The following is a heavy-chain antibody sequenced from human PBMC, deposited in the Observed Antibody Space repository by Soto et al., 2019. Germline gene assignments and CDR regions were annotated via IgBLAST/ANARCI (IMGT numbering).Heavy chain of an antibody. D-gene: IGHD3-3*01. J-gene: IGHJ5*02. Sequence: QVQLVQSGAEVQKPGASVKVSCKASGYIFTTYDINWVRQATGQGLEWMGWMNPNSGDTGYAEKFQGRVTMTRNTAINTAYMELNSLTSEDTAVYFCARGRDYAFWSGLNWFDPWGQGTLVTVSS. CDR2: MNPNSGDT. V-gene: IGHV1-8*01. CDR1: GYIFTTYD. CDR3: ARGRDYAFWSGLNWFDP.